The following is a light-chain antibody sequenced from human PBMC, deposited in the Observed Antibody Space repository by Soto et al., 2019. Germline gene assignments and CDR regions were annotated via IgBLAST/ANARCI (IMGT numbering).Light chain of an antibody. Sequence: DLQMTQSPSTLSASVGDRVTITCRASQSISSWLAWYQQEPGKAPKLLIYKASSFESGVPSRFSGSGSGTEFPLTISSLQPDDFATYYCQQYNSYWTFGQGTKVEIK. CDR3: QQYNSYWT. CDR1: QSISSW. J-gene: IGKJ1*01. V-gene: IGKV1-5*03. CDR2: KAS.